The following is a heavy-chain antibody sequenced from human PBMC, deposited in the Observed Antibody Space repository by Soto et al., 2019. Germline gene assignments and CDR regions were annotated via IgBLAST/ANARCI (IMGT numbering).Heavy chain of an antibody. CDR3: ARGPPPYDSSGGFDY. Sequence: SETLALTCAVYGGSLSCYCWSWIRQPPGKALEWIGEINHSGNTNYNPSLKTRVTISVDTSKNQLFLNLSSVTAADTAMYSCARGPPPYDSSGGFDYWGQGTLVSVYS. D-gene: IGHD3-22*01. J-gene: IGHJ4*02. CDR1: GGSLSCYC. CDR2: INHSGNT. V-gene: IGHV4-34*01.